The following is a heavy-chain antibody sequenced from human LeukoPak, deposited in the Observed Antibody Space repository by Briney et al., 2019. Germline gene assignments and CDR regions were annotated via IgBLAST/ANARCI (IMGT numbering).Heavy chain of an antibody. V-gene: IGHV1-18*01. CDR1: GYTFTSFG. Sequence: GASVKVSCKTSGYTFTSFGISWVRQAPGQGLEWMGWISVPNANTHYAQKFQGRVIMTRDTSTSTAYMELRSLRSDDTAVYYCARDPYDIMTGSYTFFDYWGQGTLVIVSS. CDR2: ISVPNANT. J-gene: IGHJ4*02. D-gene: IGHD3-9*01. CDR3: ARDPYDIMTGSYTFFDY.